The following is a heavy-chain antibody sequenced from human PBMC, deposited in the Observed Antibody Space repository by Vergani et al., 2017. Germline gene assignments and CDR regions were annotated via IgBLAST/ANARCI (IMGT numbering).Heavy chain of an antibody. D-gene: IGHD1-1*01. CDR3: ARHTTYTDS. Sequence: EVELVQSGPERRKPGESLKISCKGSEYSFGNYWIGGVRQMPGKGLEWMGIIYPADSDTRYSPSFQGQVTISADKSISTAFLQWDSLKASDTALYYCARHTTYTDSWGQGTLVTVSS. J-gene: IGHJ4*02. V-gene: IGHV5-51*01. CDR2: IYPADSDT. CDR1: EYSFGNYW.